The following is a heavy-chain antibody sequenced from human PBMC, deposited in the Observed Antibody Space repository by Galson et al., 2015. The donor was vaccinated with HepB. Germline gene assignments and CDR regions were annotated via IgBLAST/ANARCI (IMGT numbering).Heavy chain of an antibody. Sequence: SVKVSCKASGYTFTSYYMHWVRQAPGQGLEWMGIINPSGGSTSYAQKFQGRVTMTRDTSTSTVYMELSSLRSEDTAVYYCAREPLVYGSSWLRVHDALDIWGQGTMVTVSS. J-gene: IGHJ3*02. CDR1: GYTFTSYY. CDR2: INPSGGST. D-gene: IGHD6-13*01. CDR3: AREPLVYGSSWLRVHDALDI. V-gene: IGHV1-46*03.